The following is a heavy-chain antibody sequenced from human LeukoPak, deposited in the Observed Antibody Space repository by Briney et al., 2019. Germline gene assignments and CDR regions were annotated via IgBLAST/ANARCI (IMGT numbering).Heavy chain of an antibody. CDR3: AKTGSGHCSSGSCYSGYYYYYMDV. Sequence: PGGSLRLSCAASGFTFSTYWMSWVRQAPGKGLEWVASIKQDGNETYYVDSVKGRITISRDNAKNSLYLQMNSLRAEDTAVYYCAKTGSGHCSSGSCYSGYYYYYMDVWGKGTTVTVSS. J-gene: IGHJ6*03. D-gene: IGHD2-2*01. CDR1: GFTFSTYW. V-gene: IGHV3-7*03. CDR2: IKQDGNET.